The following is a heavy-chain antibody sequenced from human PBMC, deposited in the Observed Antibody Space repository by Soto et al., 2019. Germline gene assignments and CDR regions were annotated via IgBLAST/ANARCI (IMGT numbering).Heavy chain of an antibody. CDR3: ARVDYGDRPYYYYYMDV. Sequence: LGESLKISCKGSGYSFTSYWIGWVRQMPGKGLEWMGIIYPGDSDTRYSPSFQGQVTISADKSISTAYLQWSSLKASDTAMYYCARVDYGDRPYYYYYMDVWGKGTTVTVSS. V-gene: IGHV5-51*01. CDR2: IYPGDSDT. J-gene: IGHJ6*03. D-gene: IGHD4-17*01. CDR1: GYSFTSYW.